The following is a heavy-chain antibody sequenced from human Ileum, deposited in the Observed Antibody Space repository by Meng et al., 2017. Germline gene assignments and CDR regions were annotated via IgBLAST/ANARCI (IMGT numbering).Heavy chain of an antibody. D-gene: IGHD1-26*01. V-gene: IGHV4-34*01. CDR1: GGSFTGYS. Sequence: QGDLQQVGVVPLEAWETLPRASGVVGGSFTGYSLTCIPQHPGKGLEWIGEIDQSGSTNYNPSLNNRVTISVDTSNNRFSLKLSSVKAADTALYFCARRVGATPYAYNWLDPWGQGTLVTVSS. CDR3: ARRVGATPYAYNWLDP. J-gene: IGHJ5*02. CDR2: IDQSGST.